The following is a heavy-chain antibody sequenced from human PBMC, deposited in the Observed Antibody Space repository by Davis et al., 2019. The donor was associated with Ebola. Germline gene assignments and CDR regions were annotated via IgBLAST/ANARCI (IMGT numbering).Heavy chain of an antibody. CDR3: AREREAAAGRGFDY. J-gene: IGHJ4*02. CDR2: ISYDGSNK. CDR1: GFTFSSYG. Sequence: GESLKISCAASGFTFSSYGMHWVRQAPGKGLEWVAVISYDGSNKYYADSVKGRFTISRDNSKNTLYLQMNSLRAEDTAVYYCAREREAAAGRGFDYWGQGTLVTVSS. D-gene: IGHD6-13*01. V-gene: IGHV3-30*03.